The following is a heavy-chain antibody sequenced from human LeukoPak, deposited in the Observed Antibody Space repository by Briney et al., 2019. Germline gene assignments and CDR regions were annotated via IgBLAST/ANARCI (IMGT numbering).Heavy chain of an antibody. CDR2: IYYSGST. CDR1: GGSISNYY. CDR3: AGVGSSWPFYYFDY. V-gene: IGHV4-59*12. Sequence: KPSETLSLTCTVSGGSISNYYWSWIRQPPGRGLEWIGYIYYSGSTNYNRSLKSRGTISIDTSKNQFSLKLSSVTAADTAVYYCAGVGSSWPFYYFDYWGQGTLVTVSS. J-gene: IGHJ4*02. D-gene: IGHD6-13*01.